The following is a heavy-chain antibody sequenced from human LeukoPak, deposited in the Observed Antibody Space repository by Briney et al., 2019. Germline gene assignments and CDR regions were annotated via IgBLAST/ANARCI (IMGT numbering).Heavy chain of an antibody. J-gene: IGHJ6*02. CDR2: IYYSGST. D-gene: IGHD3-10*01. Sequence: SDTLSLTCTVSGGSISSYYWSWIRQPPGKGLEWIGYIYYSGSTNYNPSLKSRVTISVDTSKNQFSLKLSSVTAADTAVYYCARDYGSGSYYPYYYGMDVWGQGTTVTVSS. V-gene: IGHV4-59*01. CDR3: ARDYGSGSYYPYYYGMDV. CDR1: GGSISSYY.